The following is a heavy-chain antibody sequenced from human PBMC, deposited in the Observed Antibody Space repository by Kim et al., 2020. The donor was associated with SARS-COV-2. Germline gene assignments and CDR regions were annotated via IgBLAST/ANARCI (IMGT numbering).Heavy chain of an antibody. J-gene: IGHJ5*02. Sequence: SETLSLTCAVYGGSFSGYYWSWIRQPPGKGLEWIGEINHSGSTNYNPSLKSRVTISVDTSKNQFSLKLSSVTAADTAVYYCARVGNYYDSSGYSRNWFDPWGQGTLVTVSS. V-gene: IGHV4-34*01. CDR1: GGSFSGYY. CDR3: ARVGNYYDSSGYSRNWFDP. D-gene: IGHD3-22*01. CDR2: INHSGST.